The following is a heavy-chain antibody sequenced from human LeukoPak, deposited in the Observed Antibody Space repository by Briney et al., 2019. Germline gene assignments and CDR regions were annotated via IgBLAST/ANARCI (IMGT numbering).Heavy chain of an antibody. CDR2: IYYSGST. D-gene: IGHD5-18*01. V-gene: IGHV4-59*01. CDR1: GGSISSYY. J-gene: IGHJ4*02. CDR3: ARGGRSAMAVVHFDY. Sequence: SETLSLTCTVSGGSISSYYWSWIRQPPGKGLEWIGYIYYSGSTNYNPSLKSRVTTSVDTSKNQFSLKLSSVTAADTAVYYSARGGRSAMAVVHFDYWGQGTLVTVSS.